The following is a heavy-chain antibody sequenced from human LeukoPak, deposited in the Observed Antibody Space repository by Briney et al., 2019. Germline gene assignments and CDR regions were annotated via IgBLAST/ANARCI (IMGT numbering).Heavy chain of an antibody. CDR1: GFTFSSYG. CDR3: AKAQYSSGWSLTYYFDY. D-gene: IGHD6-19*01. CDR2: IWYDGSNK. J-gene: IGHJ4*02. V-gene: IGHV3-33*06. Sequence: GGSLRLSCAASGFTFSSYGMRWVRQAPGKGLEWVAVIWYDGSNKYYADSVKGRFTISRDNSKNTLYLQMNSLRAEDTAVYYCAKAQYSSGWSLTYYFDYWGQGTLVTVSS.